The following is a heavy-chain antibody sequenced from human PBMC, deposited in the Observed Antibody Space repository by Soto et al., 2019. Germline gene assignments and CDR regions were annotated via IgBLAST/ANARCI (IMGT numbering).Heavy chain of an antibody. CDR2: TSSSSSYT. V-gene: IGHV3-11*06. CDR1: GFTFSDYY. J-gene: IGHJ4*02. Sequence: PGGSLRLSCAASGFTFSDYYMSWIRQAPGKGLEWVSYTSSSSSYTNYADSVKGRFTISRDNAKNSLYLQMNSLRAEDTAVYYCARAYEEVECSSSRFDYWGQGTLVTVSS. CDR3: ARAYEEVECSSSRFDY. D-gene: IGHD6-6*01.